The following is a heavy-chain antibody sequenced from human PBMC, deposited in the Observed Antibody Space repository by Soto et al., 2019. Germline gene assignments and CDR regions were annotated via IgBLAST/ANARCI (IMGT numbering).Heavy chain of an antibody. CDR1: GGSISSGGYY. V-gene: IGHV4-31*03. D-gene: IGHD3-10*01. J-gene: IGHJ4*02. Sequence: SETLSLTCTVSGGSISSGGYYWSWIRQHPGKGLEWIGYIYYSGSTYYNPSLKSRVTISVDTSKNQFSLKLSSVTAADTAVYYCARGNIRGDDFDYRGQGTLVTVSS. CDR2: IYYSGST. CDR3: ARGNIRGDDFDY.